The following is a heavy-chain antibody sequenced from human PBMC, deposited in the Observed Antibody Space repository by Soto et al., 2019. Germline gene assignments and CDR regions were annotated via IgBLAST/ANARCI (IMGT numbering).Heavy chain of an antibody. V-gene: IGHV3-11*06. CDR1: GFTFSDYY. CDR3: ARESTTNYYYGMDV. CDR2: ISSSSSYT. J-gene: IGHJ6*02. D-gene: IGHD4-17*01. Sequence: PGGSLRLSCAASGFTFSDYYMSWICQAPGKGLEWVSYISSSSSYTNYADSVKGRFTISRDNAKNSLYLQMNSLRAEDTAVYYCARESTTNYYYGMDVWGQGTTVTVSS.